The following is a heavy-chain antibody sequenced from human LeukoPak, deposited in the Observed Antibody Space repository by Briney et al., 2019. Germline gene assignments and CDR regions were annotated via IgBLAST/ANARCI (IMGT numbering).Heavy chain of an antibody. CDR2: IYYSGST. CDR1: GGSISSYY. D-gene: IGHD3-22*01. J-gene: IGHJ5*02. V-gene: IGHV4-59*12. Sequence: SETLSLTCTVSGGSISSYYWSWIRQPPGKGLEWIGYIYYSGSTNYNPSLKSRVSISGDTSKNQFSLTLSSVTVADTAVYYCARDSGYDSRGFYYGGFDPWGQGILVTVSS. CDR3: ARDSGYDSRGFYYGGFDP.